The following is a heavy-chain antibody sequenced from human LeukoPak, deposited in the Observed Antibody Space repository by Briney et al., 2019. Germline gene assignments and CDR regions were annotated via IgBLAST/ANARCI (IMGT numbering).Heavy chain of an antibody. V-gene: IGHV4-4*07. D-gene: IGHD5-12*01. J-gene: IGHJ1*01. CDR2: IYTSGST. CDR3: ASSSGYDSAVYFPH. CDR1: GGSISSYY. Sequence: SETLSLTCTVSGGSISSYYWSWIRQPAGKGLEWIGRIYTSGSTNYNPSLKSRVTISLDTSKNQFSLKVSSVTAADTAVYYCASSSGYDSAVYFPHWGQGTLLTVSS.